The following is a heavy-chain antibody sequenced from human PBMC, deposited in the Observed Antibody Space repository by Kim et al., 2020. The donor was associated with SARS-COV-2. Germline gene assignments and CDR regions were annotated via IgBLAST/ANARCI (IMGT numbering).Heavy chain of an antibody. J-gene: IGHJ4*01. CDR2: INWNGGST. CDR1: GFPFDDYG. D-gene: IGHD3-10*01. V-gene: IGHV3-20*04. Sequence: LSLTCAASGFPFDDYGLSWVRQIPGKGLEWVSGINWNGGSTDYADSVKGRFTISRDNDNNALFLQMSSLRPEDTALYYCARVKAYGSGIYHFDYWGQGTLVTVSS. CDR3: ARVKAYGSGIYHFDY.